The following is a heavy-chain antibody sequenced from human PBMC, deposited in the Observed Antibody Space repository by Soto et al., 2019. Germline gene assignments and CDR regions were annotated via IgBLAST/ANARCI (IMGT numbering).Heavy chain of an antibody. J-gene: IGHJ5*02. V-gene: IGHV3-21*01. D-gene: IGHD6-13*01. CDR3: TRDASRDSSARGWFDP. CDR1: GFTFRSFT. Sequence: GGSLRISCAASGFTFRSFTMNWVRQAPGKGLEWVSTISSNSAYIYYTDALRGRFTISRDNAKNSLHLQMNSLRAEDTAVYYCTRDASRDSSARGWFDPWGPGTLVTVSS. CDR2: ISSNSAYI.